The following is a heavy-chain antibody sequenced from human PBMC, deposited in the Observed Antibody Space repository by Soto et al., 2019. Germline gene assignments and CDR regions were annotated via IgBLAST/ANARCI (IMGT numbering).Heavy chain of an antibody. V-gene: IGHV3-30-3*01. CDR2: ISYDGSNK. J-gene: IGHJ5*02. CDR1: GFTFSSYA. D-gene: IGHD5-12*01. Sequence: QVQLVESGGGVVQPGRSLRLSCAASGFTFSSYAMHWVRQAPGKGLEWVAVISYDGSNKYYADSVKGRFTISRDNSKNTLYLQMNSLRAEDTAVYYCAKDREMATITRGWFDPWGQGTLVTVSS. CDR3: AKDREMATITRGWFDP.